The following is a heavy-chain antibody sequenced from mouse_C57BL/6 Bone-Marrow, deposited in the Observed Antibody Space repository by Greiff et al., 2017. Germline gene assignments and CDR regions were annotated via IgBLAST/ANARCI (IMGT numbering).Heavy chain of an antibody. CDR1: GYTFTSYW. CDR2: IHPNSGST. Sequence: QVQLQQPGAELVKPGASVKLSCKASGYTFTSYWMHWVKQRPGQGLEWIGMIHPNSGSTNYNEKFKSKATLTVDKSSSTAYMQLSSLTSEDSAVYDCARRSTGYWFAYGGQGTLVTVSA. D-gene: IGHD3-2*02. J-gene: IGHJ3*01. V-gene: IGHV1-64*01. CDR3: ARRSTGYWFAY.